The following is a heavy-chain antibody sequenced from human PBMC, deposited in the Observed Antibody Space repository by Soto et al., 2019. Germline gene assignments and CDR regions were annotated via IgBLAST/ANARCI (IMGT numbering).Heavy chain of an antibody. V-gene: IGHV1-18*01. CDR3: AREGVVVLPASLGDYYYSGMDV. Sequence: PWASVKVSCKASGYTFTTYGISWVRQAPGQGLEWMGWISAYNGNTNYAQKLQGRVTMTTDTSTSTAYMELRSLRSDDTAVYYCAREGVVVLPASLGDYYYSGMDVWGQGTTVTVS. CDR1: GYTFTTYG. D-gene: IGHD2-2*01. J-gene: IGHJ6*02. CDR2: ISAYNGNT.